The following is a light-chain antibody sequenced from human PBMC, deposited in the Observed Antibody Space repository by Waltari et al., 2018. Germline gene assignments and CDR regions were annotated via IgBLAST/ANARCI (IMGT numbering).Light chain of an antibody. J-gene: IGLJ2*01. V-gene: IGLV2-23*01. Sequence: QAALNQPAPGVGVLGPPDPLSPHGANRGVRTYNLFPWYQQHPGKAPKLMIYEGSKRPSGVSNRFSGSQSGNTASLTISGLQAEDDGDYYCCSYAGSSTYVLFGGGTKLTVL. CDR2: EGS. CDR3: CSYAGSSTYVL. CDR1: NRGVRTYNL.